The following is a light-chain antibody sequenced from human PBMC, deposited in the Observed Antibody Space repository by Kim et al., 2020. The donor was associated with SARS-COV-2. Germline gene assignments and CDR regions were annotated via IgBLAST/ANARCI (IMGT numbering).Light chain of an antibody. CDR3: QQSYSTPWM. J-gene: IGKJ1*01. Sequence: DIQMTQSPSSLSASVGDRVTIICRASQSISSYLNWYQQKPGKAPKLLIYAASSLQSGVPSRFSGSGSGTDFTLTISSLQPEDFATYYCQQSYSTPWMFGQGTKVDIK. V-gene: IGKV1-39*01. CDR2: AAS. CDR1: QSISSY.